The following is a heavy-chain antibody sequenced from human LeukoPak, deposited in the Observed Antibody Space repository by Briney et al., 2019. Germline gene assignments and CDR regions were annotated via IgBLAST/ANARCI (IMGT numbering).Heavy chain of an antibody. CDR3: AKDHLGYGSRPGGMDV. CDR1: GFTFSSYA. V-gene: IGHV3-23*01. D-gene: IGHD3-10*01. J-gene: IGHJ6*02. Sequence: GGSLRLSCAASGFTFSSYAMSWVRQAPGKGLEWVSAISSSGGSTYYADSVKGRFTISRDNSKNTLYLQMNSLRAEDTAVYYCAKDHLGYGSRPGGMDVWGQGTTVTVSS. CDR2: ISSSGGST.